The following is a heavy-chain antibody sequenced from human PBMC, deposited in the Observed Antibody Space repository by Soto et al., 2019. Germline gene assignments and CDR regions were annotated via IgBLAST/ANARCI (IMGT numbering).Heavy chain of an antibody. D-gene: IGHD5-12*01. CDR1: GGSISSSSYY. V-gene: IGHV4-39*01. CDR2: IYYSGST. Sequence: SETLSLTCTVSGGSISSSSYYWGWIRQPPGKGLEWIGSIYYSGSTYYNPSLKSRVTISVDTSKNQFSLKLSSVTAADTAVYYCARPGYSGYEFPHDAFDIWGQGTMVTVSS. J-gene: IGHJ3*02. CDR3: ARPGYSGYEFPHDAFDI.